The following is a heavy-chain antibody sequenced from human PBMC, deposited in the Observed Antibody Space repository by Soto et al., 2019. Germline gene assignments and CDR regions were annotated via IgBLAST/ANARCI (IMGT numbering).Heavy chain of an antibody. CDR2: IKSRTENETT. D-gene: IGHD6-6*01. CDR3: ITRIAARRRTSDY. CDR1: GFTFSNVW. V-gene: IGHV3-15*01. Sequence: GGSLRLSCAASGFTFSNVWLSWVRQGPGKGLEWLGRIKSRTENETTDYAAPARGRFTISRDDSKNRLYLQMNSLKSEETAVYYCITRIAARRRTSDYWGQGTQVTVSS. J-gene: IGHJ4*02.